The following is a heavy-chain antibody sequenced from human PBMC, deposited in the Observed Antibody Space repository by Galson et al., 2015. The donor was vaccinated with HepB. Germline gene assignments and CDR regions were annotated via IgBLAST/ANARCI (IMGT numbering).Heavy chain of an antibody. J-gene: IGHJ4*02. Sequence: SGAEVKKPGESLRISCKGSGYNFTNYWIGWVRQMPGKGLEWMGRIDPSDSYTKYSPSFQGHVTISADKSISTAYLQWSSLKASDTAMYYCAMTPYYYDISGYPPDYWGQGTLVTVSS. D-gene: IGHD3-22*01. CDR3: AMTPYYYDISGYPPDY. CDR1: GYNFTNYW. CDR2: IDPSDSYT. V-gene: IGHV5-10-1*01.